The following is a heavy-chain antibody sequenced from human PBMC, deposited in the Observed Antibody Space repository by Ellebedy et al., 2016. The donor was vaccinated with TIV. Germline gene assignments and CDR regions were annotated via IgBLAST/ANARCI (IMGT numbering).Heavy chain of an antibody. CDR3: VRDQCTRGWYCH. V-gene: IGHV3-33*08. CDR2: IWYDGSIK. D-gene: IGHD6-19*01. Sequence: PGGSLRLSCAASGFTFRSYSMHWVRQAPGKGLEWVAVIWYDGSIKYYADPVKGRFTISRDDSKNTLYLQMNSLRAEDTAVYYCVRDQCTRGWYCHWGQGTRVTVSS. J-gene: IGHJ4*02. CDR1: GFTFRSYS.